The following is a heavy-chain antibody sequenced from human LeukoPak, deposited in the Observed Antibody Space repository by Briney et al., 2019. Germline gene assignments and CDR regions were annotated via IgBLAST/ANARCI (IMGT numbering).Heavy chain of an antibody. J-gene: IGHJ4*02. CDR1: GFTFSSYG. V-gene: IGHV3-30*02. D-gene: IGHD3-9*01. CDR2: IRYDGSNK. Sequence: GGSLRLSCAASGFTFSSYGMHWVRQTPGKGLEWVAFIRYDGSNKYYADSVKGRSTISRDNSKNTLYLQMNSLRAEDTAVYYCAKDRTYYDILTGYYNVDWGQGTLVTVSS. CDR3: AKDRTYYDILTGYYNVD.